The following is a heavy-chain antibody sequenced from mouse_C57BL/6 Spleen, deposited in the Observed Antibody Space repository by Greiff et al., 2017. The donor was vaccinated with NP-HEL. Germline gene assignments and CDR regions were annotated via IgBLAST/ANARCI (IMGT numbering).Heavy chain of an antibody. V-gene: IGHV5-17*01. CDR1: GFTFSDYG. J-gene: IGHJ4*01. CDR3: ARSTTVVAERAMDY. D-gene: IGHD1-1*01. CDR2: ISSGSSTI. Sequence: EVKLMESGGGLVKPGGSLKLSCAASGFTFSDYGMHWVRQAPEKGLEWVAYISSGSSTIYYADTVKGRSTISRDNAKNTLFLQMTSLRSEDTAMYYCARSTTVVAERAMDYWGQGTSVTVSS.